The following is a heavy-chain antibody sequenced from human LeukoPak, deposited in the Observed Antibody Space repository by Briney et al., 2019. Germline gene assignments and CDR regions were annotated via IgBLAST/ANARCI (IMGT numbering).Heavy chain of an antibody. Sequence: SETLSLTCTVSGGSISRYYWSWIRQPPGKGLEWIGYIYYSGNTNYNPSLKSRVTISVDTSKNQFSLNLRSVTAADTAVYYCARGPPPDFDCWGQGTLVTVSS. CDR1: GGSISRYY. CDR2: IYYSGNT. J-gene: IGHJ4*02. V-gene: IGHV4-59*12. CDR3: ARGPPPDFDC.